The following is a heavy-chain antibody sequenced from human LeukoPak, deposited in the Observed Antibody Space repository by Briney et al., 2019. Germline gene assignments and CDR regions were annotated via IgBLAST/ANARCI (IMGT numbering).Heavy chain of an antibody. CDR2: ISGSGGST. J-gene: IGHJ5*02. Sequence: GGSLRLSCAASGFTFSSYAMSWVRQAPGKGLEWVSAISGSGGSTYYADSVKGRFTISRDNSKNTLYLQMNSLRAEDTAAYYCAKNYYDSSGYQNWFDPWGQGTLVTVSS. V-gene: IGHV3-23*01. D-gene: IGHD3-22*01. CDR3: AKNYYDSSGYQNWFDP. CDR1: GFTFSSYA.